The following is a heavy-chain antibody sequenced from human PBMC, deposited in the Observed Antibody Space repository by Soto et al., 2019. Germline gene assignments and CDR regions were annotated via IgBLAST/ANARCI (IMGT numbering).Heavy chain of an antibody. J-gene: IGHJ4*02. D-gene: IGHD2-2*03. V-gene: IGHV3-23*01. Sequence: EVQVLESGGGLVQPGGSLRLSCAATGFTFSDFAMSWVRQAPGKGLEWVSRIYGGGNGPHYADSVKGRVTISRDNSKNTLYLQMNSLRAEDTAVYYCAKMEGMDPWAYSFDYWGQGNLVTVYS. CDR3: AKMEGMDPWAYSFDY. CDR1: GFTFSDFA. CDR2: IYGGGNGP.